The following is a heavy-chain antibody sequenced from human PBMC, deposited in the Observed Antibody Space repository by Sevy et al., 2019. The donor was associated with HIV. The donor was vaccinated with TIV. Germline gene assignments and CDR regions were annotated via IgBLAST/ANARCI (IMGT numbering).Heavy chain of an antibody. CDR3: AREIRGMAKIPD. J-gene: IGHJ4*02. D-gene: IGHD5-12*01. V-gene: IGHV4-61*02. CDR2: IYTIGTT. Sequence: SETLSLTCSVSGGSISSGTYYWSWIRQPAGKGLEWIGRIYTIGTTNYYPSLKSRVTVSLDASKSQFSLKLSSVTAAVTAVYYCAREIRGMAKIPDWGQGTLVTVSS. CDR1: GGSISSGTYY.